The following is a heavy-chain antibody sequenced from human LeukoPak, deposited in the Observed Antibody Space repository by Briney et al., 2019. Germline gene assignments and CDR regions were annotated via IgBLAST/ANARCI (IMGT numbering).Heavy chain of an antibody. CDR3: AKDLADYGDY. J-gene: IGHJ4*02. V-gene: IGHV3-30*18. CDR1: GFTFSSYG. CDR2: ISYDGSNK. Sequence: GGSLRLSCAASGFTFSSYGMHWVRQAPGKGLEWVAVISYDGSNKYYADSVKGRFTISRDNSKNTLYLQMNSLRAEDTAVYYCAKDLADYGDYWGQRTLVTVSS.